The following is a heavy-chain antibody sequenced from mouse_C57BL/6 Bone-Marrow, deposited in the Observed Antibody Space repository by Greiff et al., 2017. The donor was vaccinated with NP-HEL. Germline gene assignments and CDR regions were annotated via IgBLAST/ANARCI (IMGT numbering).Heavy chain of an antibody. CDR3: ARWFYDYDDWYFDV. J-gene: IGHJ1*03. CDR2: INPGSGGT. Sequence: VQLVESGAELVRPGTSVKVSCKASGYAFTHYLIEWVKQRPGQGLEWIGVINPGSGGTNYNEKFKGKATLTADKSSSTAYMQLSSLTSEDSSVYFCARWFYDYDDWYFDVCGTGTTVTFSS. D-gene: IGHD2-4*01. CDR1: GYAFTHYL. V-gene: IGHV1-54*01.